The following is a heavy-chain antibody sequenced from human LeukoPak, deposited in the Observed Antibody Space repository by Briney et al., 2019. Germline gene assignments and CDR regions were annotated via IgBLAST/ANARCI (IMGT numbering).Heavy chain of an antibody. CDR3: ARSEYSYGADAFDI. Sequence: SETLSLTCAVYGGSFSGYYWSWIRQPPGKGLEWIGEINHSGSTNYNPSLKSRVTISVDTSKNQFSLKLSSVTAADTAVCYCARSEYSYGADAFDIWGQGTMVTVSS. V-gene: IGHV4-34*01. CDR1: GGSFSGYY. CDR2: INHSGST. D-gene: IGHD5-18*01. J-gene: IGHJ3*02.